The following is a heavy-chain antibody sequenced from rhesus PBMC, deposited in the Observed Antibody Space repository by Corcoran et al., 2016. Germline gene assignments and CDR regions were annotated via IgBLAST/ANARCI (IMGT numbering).Heavy chain of an antibody. J-gene: IGHJ4*01. CDR1: GYSISSGYY. Sequence: QVQLQESGPGLVKPSETLSLTCAVSGYSISSGYYWGWIRQPPGKGLEYIGYIRGRRGSTYYNPSLKSRVTIAKDTAKNQFSLKLSSVTAADTAVYYGARRDGFLYFDYWGQGFVVTVSS. CDR3: ARRDGFLYFDY. V-gene: IGHV4-99*01. CDR2: IRGRRGST.